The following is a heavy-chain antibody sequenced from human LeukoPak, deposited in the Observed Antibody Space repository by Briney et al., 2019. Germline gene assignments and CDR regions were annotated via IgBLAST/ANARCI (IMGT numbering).Heavy chain of an antibody. Sequence: PSETLSLTCAVYGGSFSGYYWSWIRQPPGKGLEWIGEINHSGSTNYNPSLKSRVTISVDTSKNQFSLKLSSVTAADTAVYYCARGRQEAHRKLEPSRNWFDPWAREPWSPSPQ. CDR3: ARGRQEAHRKLEPSRNWFDP. J-gene: IGHJ5*02. CDR1: GGSFSGYY. V-gene: IGHV4-34*01. CDR2: INHSGST. D-gene: IGHD1-1*01.